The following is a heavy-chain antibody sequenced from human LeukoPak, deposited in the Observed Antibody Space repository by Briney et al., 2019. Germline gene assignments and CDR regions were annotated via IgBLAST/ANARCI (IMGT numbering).Heavy chain of an antibody. D-gene: IGHD2-2*01. CDR1: GFTFDTYS. V-gene: IGHV3-30*02. J-gene: IGHJ5*02. Sequence: PGGSLILSCVGSGFTFDTYSINWVRPAPGKGLEWVAYIRYDGTNKYQGDSVKGRFTISRDNSKNTLYLQMNSLRAEDTAVYYCAKVGRGYCSSTSCHEGGWFDPWGQGTLVTVSS. CDR3: AKVGRGYCSSTSCHEGGWFDP. CDR2: IRYDGTNK.